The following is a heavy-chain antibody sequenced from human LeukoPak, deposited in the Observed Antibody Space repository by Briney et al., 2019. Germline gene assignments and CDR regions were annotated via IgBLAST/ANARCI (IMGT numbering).Heavy chain of an antibody. V-gene: IGHV3-7*03. D-gene: IGHD6-19*01. CDR1: GFTFSSYW. Sequence: GGSLRLSCAASGFTFSSYWMSWVRQAPGKGLEWVANIKQDGSEEYYLDSVKGRFTISRDNAKNSLYLQMNSLRVEDTAVYYCARDTNRYSSGVGYFDYWGQGTLVTVSS. CDR2: IKQDGSEE. CDR3: ARDTNRYSSGVGYFDY. J-gene: IGHJ4*02.